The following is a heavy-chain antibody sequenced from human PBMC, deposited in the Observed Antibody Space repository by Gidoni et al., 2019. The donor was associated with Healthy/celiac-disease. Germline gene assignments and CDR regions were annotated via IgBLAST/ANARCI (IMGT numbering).Heavy chain of an antibody. D-gene: IGHD2-2*01. CDR1: GGTFSSYA. CDR3: ARAGEYQRYYYGMDV. Sequence: QAQLVQSGAAVKKPGSSVKVSCQASGGTFSSYAISWVRQAPGQGLEWMGRILPILGIANYAQKFQGRVTITADKSTSTAYMELSSLRSEDTAVYYCARAGEYQRYYYGMDVWGQGTTVTVSS. CDR2: ILPILGIA. J-gene: IGHJ6*02. V-gene: IGHV1-69*09.